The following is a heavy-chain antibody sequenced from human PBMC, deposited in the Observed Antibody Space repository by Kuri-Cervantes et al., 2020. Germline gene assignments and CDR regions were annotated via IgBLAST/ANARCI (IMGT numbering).Heavy chain of an antibody. CDR3: AREYRYYYYYMDV. CDR1: GFTFSSYG. V-gene: IGHV3-23*01. CDR2: ISGSGGST. Sequence: GESLKISCAASGFTFSSYGMHWVRQAPGKGLEWVSAISGSGGSTYYADSVKGRFTMSRDNSKNTLYLQMNSLRAEDTAVYYCAREYRYYYYYMDVWGKGTTVTVSS. D-gene: IGHD1-1*01. J-gene: IGHJ6*03.